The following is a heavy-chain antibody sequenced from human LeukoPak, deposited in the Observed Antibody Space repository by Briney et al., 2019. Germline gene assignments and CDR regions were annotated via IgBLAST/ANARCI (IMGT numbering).Heavy chain of an antibody. CDR2: IYPGDSDT. Sequence: GESLKISCKGSGYSFTSYWIGWVRQMPGKGLEWMGIIYPGDSDTRYSPSFQGQVTISADKSISTAYLQWSSLKASDTAMYYCARAKWDTAMADALDAFDIWGQGTMVTVSS. J-gene: IGHJ3*02. CDR1: GYSFTSYW. CDR3: ARAKWDTAMADALDAFDI. V-gene: IGHV5-51*01. D-gene: IGHD5-18*01.